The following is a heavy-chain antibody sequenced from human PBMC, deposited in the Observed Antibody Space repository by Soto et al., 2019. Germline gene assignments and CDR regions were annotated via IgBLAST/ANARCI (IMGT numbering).Heavy chain of an antibody. CDR3: PREPKESFYFDF. CDR1: EYTFTNYN. J-gene: IGHJ4*02. Sequence: QVQLVQSGAEVKKPGASVKVSCKASEYTFTNYNVHWLRQAPGQGLEWMGIIRPSGVNTGYARRFQGRVTVTRDRSTSTVYMELTSLTSDDTGVYYCPREPKESFYFDFWGQGTLVTVSS. CDR2: IRPSGVNT. V-gene: IGHV1-46*01.